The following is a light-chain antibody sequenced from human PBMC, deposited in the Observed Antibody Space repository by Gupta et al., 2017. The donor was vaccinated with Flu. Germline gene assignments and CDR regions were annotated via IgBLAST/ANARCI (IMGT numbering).Light chain of an antibody. CDR3: QQDDSSPRT. Sequence: EIVLTQSPATLSLSPGERAALSCRASQSVSSSYLAWYQQKPGQAPRLLIYGASSRATGIPDRFSGSGSGTEFTLTISRLEPEDFAVYYCQQDDSSPRTFGQGTKVEIK. V-gene: IGKV3-20*01. CDR1: QSVSSSY. CDR2: GAS. J-gene: IGKJ1*01.